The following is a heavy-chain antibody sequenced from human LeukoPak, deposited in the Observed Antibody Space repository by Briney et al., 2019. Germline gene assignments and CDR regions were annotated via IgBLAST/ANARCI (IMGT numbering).Heavy chain of an antibody. CDR3: ARDMVEMAAITGAGYYYYMDV. V-gene: IGHV3-7*01. Sequence: GGSLRLSCAASGFTFSSDWMSWVRQAPGKGLEWVANIKQDGSEKYYVDSVKGRFTISRDNAKNSLYLQMNSLRAEDTAVYYCARDMVEMAAITGAGYYYYMDVWGKGTTVTVSS. D-gene: IGHD5-24*01. CDR2: IKQDGSEK. J-gene: IGHJ6*03. CDR1: GFTFSSDW.